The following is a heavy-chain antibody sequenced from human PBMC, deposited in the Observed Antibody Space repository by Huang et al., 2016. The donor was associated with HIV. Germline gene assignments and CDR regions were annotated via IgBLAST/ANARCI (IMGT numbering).Heavy chain of an antibody. Sequence: QLQLQESGPGLVKPSETLSLTCTVSGGSIRSDNYYWGWIRQPPGTGLEWIGSIDYSGSTDYNPSLKSRVTITVDTSKNQFSLKMRSVTAADTAVYYCARLPGSITMIRGVITDPYWGQGTLVTVSS. V-gene: IGHV4-39*01. CDR1: GGSIRSDNYY. CDR2: IDYSGST. J-gene: IGHJ4*02. CDR3: ARLPGSITMIRGVITDPY. D-gene: IGHD3-10*01.